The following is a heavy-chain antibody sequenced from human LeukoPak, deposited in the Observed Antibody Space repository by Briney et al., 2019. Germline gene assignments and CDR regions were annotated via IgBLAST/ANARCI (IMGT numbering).Heavy chain of an antibody. D-gene: IGHD1-26*01. Sequence: GGSLRLSCAASGFTFSSYWMHWVRQAPGKGLVWVSRINSDVSSTSYADSVKGRFTISRDNAKNTLYLQMNSLRAEDTAVYYCARVFHGGVGATDYWGQGTLVTVSS. CDR3: ARVFHGGVGATDY. V-gene: IGHV3-74*01. CDR1: GFTFSSYW. CDR2: INSDVSST. J-gene: IGHJ4*02.